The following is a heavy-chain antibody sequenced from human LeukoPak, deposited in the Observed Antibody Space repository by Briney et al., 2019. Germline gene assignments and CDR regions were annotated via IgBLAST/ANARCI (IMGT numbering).Heavy chain of an antibody. CDR2: IYYSGST. J-gene: IGHJ2*01. CDR3: ARDRRMDYYDSSGYSALRRWYFDL. D-gene: IGHD3-22*01. V-gene: IGHV4-31*03. Sequence: TLSLTCTVSGGSISSGGYYWSWIRQHPGKGLEWIGYIYYSGSTYYNPSLKSRVTISVDTSKNQFSLKLSSVTAADTAVYYCARDRRMDYYDSSGYSALRRWYFDLWGRGTLVTVSS. CDR1: GGSISSGGYY.